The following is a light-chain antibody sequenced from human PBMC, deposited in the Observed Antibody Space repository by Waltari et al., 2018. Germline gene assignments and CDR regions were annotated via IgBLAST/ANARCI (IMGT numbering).Light chain of an antibody. CDR3: QQYNTYST. CDR2: GAS. V-gene: IGKV1-5*03. J-gene: IGKJ1*01. Sequence: QMTQSPSTLPASVGDRVPITCRASQSVSVWLAWYQQKPGKAPKLLISGASSLESGVPSRFSGSGSGTEFTLTISGLQPEDFATYYCQQYNTYSTFGQGTKVEIK. CDR1: QSVSVW.